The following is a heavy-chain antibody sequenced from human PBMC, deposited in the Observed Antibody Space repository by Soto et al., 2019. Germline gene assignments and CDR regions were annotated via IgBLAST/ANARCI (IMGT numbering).Heavy chain of an antibody. Sequence: KPSETLSLTCSFSCYSVTSSDYYWAWIRQPPGKGLEWIGSMFYSGLTYYNPSLKSRVTLSVDTSKNQFSVRLNSVTAADTAVYYCAPLSVSLSGPYGIHVWGQGTTVTVSS. CDR3: APLSVSLSGPYGIHV. J-gene: IGHJ6*02. CDR1: CYSVTSSDYY. V-gene: IGHV4-39*01. D-gene: IGHD2-15*01. CDR2: MFYSGLT.